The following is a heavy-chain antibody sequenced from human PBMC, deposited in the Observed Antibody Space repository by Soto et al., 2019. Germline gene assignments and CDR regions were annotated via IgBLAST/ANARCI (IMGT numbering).Heavy chain of an antibody. Sequence: PGGSLRLSCAASGFTFDDYGMSWVRQAPGKGLEWVSGINWNGGSTGYADSVKGRFTISRDNAKNFLYLQMNSLRAEDTALYHCARGYHGDHIPLDYWGQGTLVTVSS. CDR3: ARGYHGDHIPLDY. CDR2: INWNGGST. CDR1: GFTFDDYG. V-gene: IGHV3-20*01. J-gene: IGHJ4*02. D-gene: IGHD4-17*01.